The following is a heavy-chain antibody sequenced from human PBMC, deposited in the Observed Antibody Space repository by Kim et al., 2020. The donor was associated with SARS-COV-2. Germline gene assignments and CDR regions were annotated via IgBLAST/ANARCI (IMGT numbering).Heavy chain of an antibody. D-gene: IGHD4-17*01. J-gene: IGHJ6*02. V-gene: IGHV4-34*01. CDR1: GGSFSGYY. CDR3: ARGTTVTTFYYYYYGMDV. CDR2: INHSGST. Sequence: SETLSLTCAVYGGSFSGYYWSWIRQPPGKGLEGIGEINHSGSTNYNPSLKSRVTIPVDTSKNQFSLKLSSVTAADTAVYYCARGTTVTTFYYYYYGMDVWGQGTTVTVSS.